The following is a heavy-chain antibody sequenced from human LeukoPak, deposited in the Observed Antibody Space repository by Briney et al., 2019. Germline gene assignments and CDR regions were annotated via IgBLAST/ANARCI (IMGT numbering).Heavy chain of an antibody. CDR2: LYIGGST. D-gene: IGHD2-21*01. Sequence: PGGSLRLSCAASGFSVSSNYMSWVRQAPGKGLECVSTLYIGGSTYYADSVKGRFTISRDNSKNTLFLQMSSLRADDTAVYYCATGSDSPWVLDSWGQGTLVTVSS. V-gene: IGHV3-66*01. J-gene: IGHJ4*02. CDR3: ATGSDSPWVLDS. CDR1: GFSVSSNY.